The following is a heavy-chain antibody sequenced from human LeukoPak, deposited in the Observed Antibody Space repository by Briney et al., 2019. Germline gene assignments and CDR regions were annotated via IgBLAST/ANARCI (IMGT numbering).Heavy chain of an antibody. J-gene: IGHJ5*02. D-gene: IGHD6-19*01. V-gene: IGHV3-23*01. CDR1: GFTFSSYA. CDR2: ISGSGGST. CDR3: AKDISSGWFMYNNWFDP. Sequence: GGSLRLSCAASGFTFSSYAMSWVRQAPGNGLEWVSAISGSGGSTYYADSVKGRFTISRDNSKNTLYLQMNSLRAEDTAVYYCAKDISSGWFMYNNWFDPWGQGTLVTVSS.